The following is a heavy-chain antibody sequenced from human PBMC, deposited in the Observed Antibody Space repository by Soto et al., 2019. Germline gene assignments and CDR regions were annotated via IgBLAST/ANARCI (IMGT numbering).Heavy chain of an antibody. CDR3: ARRAVLGPIPLDY. V-gene: IGHV5-10-1*01. CDR2: FDPSNSFS. Sequence: GESPKIPRQGVGNNFTSYWHTWVRQMPGKGPGLVGRFDPSNSFSDDNTLCEGHVLLPDDLSVSTAYLHWSGPKASDPAVYYCARRAVLGPIPLDYWGQGTPVTVSS. CDR1: GNNFTSYW. J-gene: IGHJ4*02.